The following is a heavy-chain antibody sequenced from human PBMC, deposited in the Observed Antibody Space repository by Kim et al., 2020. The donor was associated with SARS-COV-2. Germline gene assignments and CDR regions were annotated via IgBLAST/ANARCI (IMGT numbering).Heavy chain of an antibody. CDR2: ISSSSSYI. CDR3: ARGVAVVPAAKAYYYGMDV. Sequence: WGSLRLSCAASGFTFSSYSMNWVRQAPGKGLEWVSSISSSSSYIYYADSVKGRFTISRDNAKNSLYLQMNSLRAEDTAVYYCARGVAVVPAAKAYYYGMDVWGQGTTVTVSS. CDR1: GFTFSSYS. J-gene: IGHJ6*02. D-gene: IGHD2-2*01. V-gene: IGHV3-21*01.